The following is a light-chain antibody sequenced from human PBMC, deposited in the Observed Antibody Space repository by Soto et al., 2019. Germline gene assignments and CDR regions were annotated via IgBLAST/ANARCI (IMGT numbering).Light chain of an antibody. V-gene: IGLV3-21*01. CDR1: NIGSKS. Sequence: SYELTQPPSVSVAPGETARITCGGNNIGSKSVHWYQQKPGQAPVVLIYYDSDRPSGIPERFSGSNSGNTATLTISRVEAGDEADYYCQVWDSSSDHVIFGGGTKVTVL. CDR2: YDS. J-gene: IGLJ2*01. CDR3: QVWDSSSDHVI.